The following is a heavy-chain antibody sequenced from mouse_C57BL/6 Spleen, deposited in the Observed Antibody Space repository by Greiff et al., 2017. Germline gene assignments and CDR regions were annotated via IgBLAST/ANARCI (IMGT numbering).Heavy chain of an antibody. CDR3: ARGGAYYSKGNWFAY. CDR1: GYTFTDYN. D-gene: IGHD2-5*01. V-gene: IGHV1-22*01. J-gene: IGHJ3*01. CDR2: INPNNGGT. Sequence: VQLQQSGPELVKPGASVKMSCKASGYTFTDYNMHWVKQSHGKSLEWIGYINPNNGGTSYNQKFKGKATLTVNKSSSTAYMGLRSLTSEDSAVYYCARGGAYYSKGNWFAYWGQGTLVTVSA.